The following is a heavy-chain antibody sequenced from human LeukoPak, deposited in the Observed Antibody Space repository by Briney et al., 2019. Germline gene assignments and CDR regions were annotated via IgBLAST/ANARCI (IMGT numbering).Heavy chain of an antibody. CDR2: IYYSGST. CDR3: ARSYVNVAPFDI. D-gene: IGHD3-16*01. V-gene: IGHV4-31*03. Sequence: PSETLSLTYTVSGGSISSGGYYWSWIRQHPGKGLEWIGYIYYSGSTYYNPSLKSRVTISVDTSKNQFSLKLSSVTAADTAVYYCARSYVNVAPFDIWGQGTMVTVSS. J-gene: IGHJ3*02. CDR1: GGSISSGGYY.